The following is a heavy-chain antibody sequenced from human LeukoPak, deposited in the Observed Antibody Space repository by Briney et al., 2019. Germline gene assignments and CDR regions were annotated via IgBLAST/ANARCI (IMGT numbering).Heavy chain of an antibody. V-gene: IGHV1-46*01. CDR3: ARVVVDSSGWYHFDY. Sequence: ASVKVSCKASGYTFTTYYMHWVRQAPGQGLEWMAKINPSDGSTNYVQKFQGRVTMTRDTSTSTVYMELSSLRSEDTAVYYCARVVVDSSGWYHFDYWGQGTLVTVSS. CDR2: INPSDGST. CDR1: GYTFTTYY. J-gene: IGHJ4*02. D-gene: IGHD6-19*01.